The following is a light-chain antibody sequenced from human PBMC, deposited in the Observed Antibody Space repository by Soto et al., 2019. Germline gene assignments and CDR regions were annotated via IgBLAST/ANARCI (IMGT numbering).Light chain of an antibody. CDR3: QSYDSSLSAVV. CDR1: SSNIGAGYD. J-gene: IGLJ2*01. V-gene: IGLV1-40*01. Sequence: QAVVTQPPSVSVAPGQRVTISCTGSSSNIGAGYDVHWYQQLPGTAPKLLIYGNSNRPSGVPDRFSGSKSGTSASLAITGLQAEDEADYYCQSYDSSLSAVVFGGGTKVTVL. CDR2: GNS.